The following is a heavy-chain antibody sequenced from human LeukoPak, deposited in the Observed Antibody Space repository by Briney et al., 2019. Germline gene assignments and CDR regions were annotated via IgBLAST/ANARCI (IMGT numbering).Heavy chain of an antibody. J-gene: IGHJ4*02. CDR3: ARVGYYASGPFSYFDY. CDR2: ISYDGSNE. CDR1: GFTFSGYA. D-gene: IGHD3-10*01. V-gene: IGHV3-30-3*01. Sequence: GGSLRLSGAASGFTFSGYAMHWVRQAPGKGLEWVAVISYDGSNEYYADSVKGRFTISRDNSKNTLYLQMNSLSVEDTAVYYCARVGYYASGPFSYFDYWGQGTLVTVSS.